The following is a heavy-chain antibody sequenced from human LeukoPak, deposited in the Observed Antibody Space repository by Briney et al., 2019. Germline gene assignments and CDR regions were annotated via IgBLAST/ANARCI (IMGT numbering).Heavy chain of an antibody. CDR2: IYYSGST. CDR3: AREGRVGATTVDGVYYFDY. J-gene: IGHJ4*02. V-gene: IGHV4-39*07. Sequence: SETLSLTCTVPGGSISSSSYYWGWIRQPPGKGLEWIGSIYYSGSTYYNPSLKSRVTISVDTSKNQFSLKLSSVTAADTAVYYCAREGRVGATTVDGVYYFDYWGQGTLVTVSS. CDR1: GGSISSSSYY. D-gene: IGHD1-26*01.